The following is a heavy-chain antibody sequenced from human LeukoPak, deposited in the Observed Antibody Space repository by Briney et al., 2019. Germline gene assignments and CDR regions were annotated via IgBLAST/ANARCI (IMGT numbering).Heavy chain of an antibody. CDR3: ARVHGDYEGVDY. CDR1: EYTFTSYA. CDR2: INAGNGNT. V-gene: IGHV1-3*01. D-gene: IGHD4-17*01. Sequence: RASVKVSCKASEYTFTSYATHWVRQAPGQRLEWMGWINAGNGNTKYSQKFQGRVTITRDTSASTAYMELSSLRSEDTAVYYCARVHGDYEGVDYWGQGTLVTVSS. J-gene: IGHJ4*02.